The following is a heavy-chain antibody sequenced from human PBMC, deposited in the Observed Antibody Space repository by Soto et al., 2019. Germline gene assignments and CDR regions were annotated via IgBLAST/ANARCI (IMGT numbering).Heavy chain of an antibody. CDR1: GSSVSSYY. V-gene: IGHV4-59*02. Sequence: PSETLSLTCTGPGSSVSSYYWTWIRQPPGKGLEWIGYIYYSGSTNYNPSLKSRVTMSIDSSKNQFSLRLTSVTAADTAVYFCARDSPPENCDDASCWNYYGMDVWGLGTTVTVSS. CDR2: IYYSGST. J-gene: IGHJ6*02. D-gene: IGHD6-19*01. CDR3: ARDSPPENCDDASCWNYYGMDV.